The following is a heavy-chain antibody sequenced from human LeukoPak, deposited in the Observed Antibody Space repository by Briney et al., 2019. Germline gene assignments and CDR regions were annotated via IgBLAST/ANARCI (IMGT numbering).Heavy chain of an antibody. CDR3: AKERPGYSSSWYRRYFDY. Sequence: GGSLRLSCVASGFTFSSYAMSWVRQAPGKGLEWVSVNSGSGGSTYYADSVEGRFTISRDNSKNTLYLQMNSLRAEDTAVYYCAKERPGYSSSWYRRYFDYWGQGTLVTVSS. D-gene: IGHD6-13*01. CDR1: GFTFSSYA. V-gene: IGHV3-23*01. CDR2: NSGSGGST. J-gene: IGHJ4*02.